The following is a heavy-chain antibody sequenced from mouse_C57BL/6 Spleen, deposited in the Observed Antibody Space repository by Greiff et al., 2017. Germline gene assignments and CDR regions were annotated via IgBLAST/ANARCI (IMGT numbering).Heavy chain of an antibody. Sequence: QVQLQQPGAELVKPGASVKLSCKASGYTFTSYWMHWVKQRPGQGLEWIGMIHPNSGSTNYNEKFKSKATLTVDKSSSTAYMQLSSLTSEDSAVYYCARTTVAPYFDYWGQGTTLTVSS. V-gene: IGHV1-64*01. CDR2: IHPNSGST. CDR1: GYTFTSYW. D-gene: IGHD1-1*01. J-gene: IGHJ2*01. CDR3: ARTTVAPYFDY.